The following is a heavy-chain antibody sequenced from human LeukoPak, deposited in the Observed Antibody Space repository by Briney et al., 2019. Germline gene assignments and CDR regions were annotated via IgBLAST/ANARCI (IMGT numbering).Heavy chain of an antibody. V-gene: IGHV4-59*13. Sequence: GSLRLSCAASGFTFSGYGMSWIRQSPGKGLEWIGYIYNSGSTNYNPSLKSRVTISVDTSKNQFSLKLSSVTAADTAVYYCARVNGWGRSTPKFDYWGQGTLATVSS. CDR1: GFTFSGYG. CDR3: ARVNGWGRSTPKFDY. D-gene: IGHD3-10*01. J-gene: IGHJ4*02. CDR2: IYNSGST.